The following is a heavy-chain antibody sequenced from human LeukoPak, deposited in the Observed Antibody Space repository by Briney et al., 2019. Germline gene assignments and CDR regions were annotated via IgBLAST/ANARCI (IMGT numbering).Heavy chain of an antibody. CDR1: GFTFSRFG. CDR3: ARDKVEGGYYYYYMDV. J-gene: IGHJ6*03. Sequence: GGSLRLSCAASGFTFSRFGIHWVRQAPGKGLEWVAVIWSDGSNKYYADSVKGRFTISRDNSKNTLYLQMNSLRAEDTAVYYCARDKVEGGYYYYYMDVWGRGTTVTVSS. CDR2: IWSDGSNK. D-gene: IGHD1-1*01. V-gene: IGHV3-33*01.